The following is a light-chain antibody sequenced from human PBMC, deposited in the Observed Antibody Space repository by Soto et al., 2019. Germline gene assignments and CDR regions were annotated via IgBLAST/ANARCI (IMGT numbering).Light chain of an antibody. Sequence: QSALTQPASVSGSPGQSITISCTGTSSDVGGYNYVSWYQQHPGKAPKLMIYDVSNRPSGVSNRFSGSKSGNTASLTISGLQAEDESDYYCSSYIRSRTLHVFGTGTKVTVL. CDR3: SSYIRSRTLHV. CDR1: SSDVGGYNY. J-gene: IGLJ1*01. V-gene: IGLV2-14*01. CDR2: DVS.